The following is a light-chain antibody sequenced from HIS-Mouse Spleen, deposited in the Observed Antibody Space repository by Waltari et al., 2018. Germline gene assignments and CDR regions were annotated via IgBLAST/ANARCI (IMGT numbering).Light chain of an antibody. CDR3: SSYAGSSTFV. Sequence: QSALTHPASVSACPVQSITISSTRTSTDVCAYNYVSRYQQHPGKAPKLMIYEVSNRPSGVSNRFSGSKSGNTASLTISGLQAEDEADYYCSSYAGSSTFVFGGGTKLTVL. CDR1: STDVCAYNY. V-gene: IGLV2-14*01. CDR2: EVS. J-gene: IGLJ3*02.